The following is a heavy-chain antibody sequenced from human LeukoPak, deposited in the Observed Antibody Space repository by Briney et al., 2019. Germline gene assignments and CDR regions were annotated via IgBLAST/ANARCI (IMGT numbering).Heavy chain of an antibody. CDR1: GYTFTSYG. J-gene: IGHJ5*02. CDR2: ISAYNGNT. V-gene: IGHV1-18*04. D-gene: IGHD4-17*01. CDR3: ARVDYGDYVSTRWFDP. Sequence: ASVKVSCKASGYTFTSYGISWVRQAPGQGLEWMGWISAYNGNTNYAQKLQVRVTMTTDTSTSTAYMELRSLRSDDTAVYYCARVDYGDYVSTRWFDPWGQGTLVTVSS.